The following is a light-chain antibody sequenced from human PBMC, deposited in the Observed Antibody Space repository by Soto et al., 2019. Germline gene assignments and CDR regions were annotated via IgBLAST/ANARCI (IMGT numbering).Light chain of an antibody. J-gene: IGKJ1*01. V-gene: IGKV3-20*01. CDR2: GTS. Sequence: EIVLTQSPGTLSLSPGERATLSCRASQSVSSSYLAWYQQEPGQAPRLLIYGTSSRATGIPDRFSGSGSGTDFTLTISRLEPEDFAVYYCQHYGSSRTFGQGTKVDIK. CDR1: QSVSSSY. CDR3: QHYGSSRT.